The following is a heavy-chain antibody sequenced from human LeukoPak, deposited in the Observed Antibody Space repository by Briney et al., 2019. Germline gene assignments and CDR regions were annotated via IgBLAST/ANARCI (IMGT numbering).Heavy chain of an antibody. V-gene: IGHV1-69*04. J-gene: IGHJ4*02. D-gene: IGHD2-21*02. CDR1: GGTFISYA. CDR2: IIPILGIA. CDR3: ARSGVGSYCGGDCYSGIDY. Sequence: SVKVSCKASGGTFISYAISWVRQAPGQGLEWMGRIIPILGIANYAQKFQGRVTITADKSTSTAYMELSSLRSEGTAVYYCARSGVGSYCGGDCYSGIDYWGQGTLVTVSS.